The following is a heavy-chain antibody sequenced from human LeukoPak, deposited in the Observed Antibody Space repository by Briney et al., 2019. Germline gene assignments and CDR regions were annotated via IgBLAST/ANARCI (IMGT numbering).Heavy chain of an antibody. D-gene: IGHD2-15*01. V-gene: IGHV4-59*01. CDR3: ARAPLDYSMDY. J-gene: IGHJ4*02. Sequence: SETLSLTCTVSGGSINSYYWSWIRQPPGKELEWIGYIYYSGSTNYNPSLQSRVTMSVDTSKNQFSLQLSSVTAADTSVYYCARAPLDYSMDYWGQGTLVTVSA. CDR1: GGSINSYY. CDR2: IYYSGST.